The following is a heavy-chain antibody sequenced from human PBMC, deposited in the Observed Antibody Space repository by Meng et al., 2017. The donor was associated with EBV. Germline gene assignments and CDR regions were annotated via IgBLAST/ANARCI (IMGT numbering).Heavy chain of an antibody. J-gene: IGHJ4*02. V-gene: IGHV4-4*02. CDR2: INHNGST. CDR3: ARDDRSWY. Sequence: QEQHRGSVPGSESPSATLFLSGGVFGDSIRSSNCRPSVRQPPCKGLEYIGGINHNGSTNDSPSLISLVTISIDNSKNQFSLKLSSVAAAYTAGYYCARDDRSWYWGQGTLVTVSS. CDR1: GDSIRSSNC.